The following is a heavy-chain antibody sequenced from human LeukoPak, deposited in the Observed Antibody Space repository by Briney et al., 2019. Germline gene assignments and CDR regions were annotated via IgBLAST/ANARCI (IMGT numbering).Heavy chain of an antibody. V-gene: IGHV3-66*01. Sequence: GGSLRLSCAASGLTVSRNYMSWVRQAPGKGLEWVSLIYSDGSTYYGDFVKGRFTISRDNSKNTVDLQTSSLRAEDTAVYYCARGTSMVRGVIPFDYWGQGTLVTVSS. CDR1: GLTVSRNY. D-gene: IGHD3-10*01. CDR2: IYSDGST. J-gene: IGHJ4*02. CDR3: ARGTSMVRGVIPFDY.